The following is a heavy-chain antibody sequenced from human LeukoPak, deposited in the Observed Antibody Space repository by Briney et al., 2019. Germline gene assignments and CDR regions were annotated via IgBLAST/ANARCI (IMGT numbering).Heavy chain of an antibody. V-gene: IGHV4-38-2*02. J-gene: IGHJ6*03. CDR3: ARASQGDYDFWSGYYRNYYYMDV. CDR1: GYSISSGYY. Sequence: SETLSLTCTVSGYSISSGYYWGWIRQPPGQGLEWIGSIYHSGSTYYNPSLKSRVTISVDTSKNQFSLKLSSVTAADTAVYYCARASQGDYDFWSGYYRNYYYMDVWGKGTTVTVSS. D-gene: IGHD3-3*01. CDR2: IYHSGST.